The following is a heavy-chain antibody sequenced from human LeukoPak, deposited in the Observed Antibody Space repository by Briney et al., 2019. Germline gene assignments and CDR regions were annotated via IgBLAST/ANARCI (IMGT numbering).Heavy chain of an antibody. CDR3: ARRGRITMVRGVMMWAYYFDY. Sequence: GASVKVSCKASGGTFSSYAISWVRQAPGQGLEWMGGIIPIFGTANYAQKFQGRVTITADESTGTAYMELSSLRSEDTAVYYCARRGRITMVRGVMMWAYYFDYWGQGTLVTVSS. D-gene: IGHD3-10*01. J-gene: IGHJ4*02. CDR2: IIPIFGTA. V-gene: IGHV1-69*13. CDR1: GGTFSSYA.